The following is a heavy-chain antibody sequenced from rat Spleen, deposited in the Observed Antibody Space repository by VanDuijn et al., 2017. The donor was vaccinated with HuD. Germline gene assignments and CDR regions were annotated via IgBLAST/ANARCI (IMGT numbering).Heavy chain of an antibody. CDR1: GFTFSNYG. D-gene: IGHD3-1*01. CDR2: ITDRGDST. CDR3: ARHQEAPYYVMDA. Sequence: EVQLVESGGGLVQPGRSMKLSCAASGFTFSNYGMAWVRQAPKKGLEWVAYITDRGDSTYYRDSVQGRFTISRDNAKTTLYLQMNSLRSEDTATYYCARHQEAPYYVMDAWGQGASVTVSS. J-gene: IGHJ4*01. V-gene: IGHV5-22*01.